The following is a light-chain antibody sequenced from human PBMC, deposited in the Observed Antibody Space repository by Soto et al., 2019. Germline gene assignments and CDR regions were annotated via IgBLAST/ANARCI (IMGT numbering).Light chain of an antibody. Sequence: QSVLTQPASVSGSPVQSITISCTGTSSDVGGYNYVSWYQHHPGKAPKLMIFDVSNRPSGVSSRFSGSKSANTASLTISGLQAEDEADYYCSSYTSSSTPYVFGTGTKVTV. J-gene: IGLJ1*01. CDR1: SSDVGGYNY. V-gene: IGLV2-14*03. CDR3: SSYTSSSTPYV. CDR2: DVS.